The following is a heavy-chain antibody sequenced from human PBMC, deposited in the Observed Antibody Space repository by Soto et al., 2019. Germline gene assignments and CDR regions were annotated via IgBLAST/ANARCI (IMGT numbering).Heavy chain of an antibody. J-gene: IGHJ4*02. Sequence: PEGSMKLTSVAFGVSFSSYWMKLVRQAPGKALETFANINGDGSEQTYVDSEKGRFTNSRDNAKYSLYLEMDSLRAEDTAIYFFAKDRDTAMFPVFDFCGQGTLVTVSS. D-gene: IGHD5-18*01. CDR3: AKDRDTAMFPVFDF. CDR1: GVSFSSYW. CDR2: INGDGSEQ. V-gene: IGHV3-7*01.